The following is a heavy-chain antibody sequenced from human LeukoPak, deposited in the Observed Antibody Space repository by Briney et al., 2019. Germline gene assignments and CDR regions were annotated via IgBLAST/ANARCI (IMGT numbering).Heavy chain of an antibody. CDR2: ISYDGSNK. Sequence: PGRSLRLSCAASGFTFSSYGMHWVRQAPGKGLEWVAVISYDGSNKYYADSVKGRFTISRDNAKNSLYLQMNSLRAEDTALYYCAREAYGSGSYDYWGQGTLVTVSS. J-gene: IGHJ4*02. CDR3: AREAYGSGSYDY. V-gene: IGHV3-30*03. D-gene: IGHD3-10*01. CDR1: GFTFSSYG.